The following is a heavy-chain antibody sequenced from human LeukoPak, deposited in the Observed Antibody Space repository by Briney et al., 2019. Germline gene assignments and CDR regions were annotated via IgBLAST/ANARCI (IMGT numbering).Heavy chain of an antibody. V-gene: IGHV3-30*04. Sequence: GGSLRLSCAASGFTFSTYAIHWVRQAPGKGLEWVALISSDGKNKHYADSVKGRFTISRDNSKNTLYLQMNSLRAEDTAVYYCASKDIVVVPAAQPYYYYYMDVWGKGTTVTISS. J-gene: IGHJ6*03. CDR3: ASKDIVVVPAAQPYYYYYMDV. D-gene: IGHD2-2*01. CDR1: GFTFSTYA. CDR2: ISSDGKNK.